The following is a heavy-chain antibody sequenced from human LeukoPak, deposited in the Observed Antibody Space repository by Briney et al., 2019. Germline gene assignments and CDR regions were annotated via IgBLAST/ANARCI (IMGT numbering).Heavy chain of an antibody. Sequence: SVKVSCKASGGTFSNYAISWVRQAPGQGLEWMGRIIPILGIANYAQKFQGRVTITADKSTSTAYMELSSLRSEDTAVYYCARRSSSSGFDYWGQGTLVTVSS. J-gene: IGHJ4*02. CDR1: GGTFSNYA. V-gene: IGHV1-69*04. CDR3: ARRSSSSGFDY. CDR2: IIPILGIA. D-gene: IGHD6-6*01.